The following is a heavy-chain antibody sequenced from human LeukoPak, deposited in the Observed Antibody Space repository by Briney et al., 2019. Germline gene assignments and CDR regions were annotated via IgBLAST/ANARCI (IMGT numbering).Heavy chain of an antibody. J-gene: IGHJ4*02. Sequence: SETLSLTCTVSGGSISSCYWSWIRQPPGKGLEWIGSIYYSGNTYYNASLKSQVSISIDTSKNQFSLRLTSVIAADTAVYYCARQTGSGLFILPGGQGTLVTVSS. D-gene: IGHD3/OR15-3a*01. V-gene: IGHV4-39*01. CDR1: GGSISSCY. CDR2: IYYSGNT. CDR3: ARQTGSGLFILP.